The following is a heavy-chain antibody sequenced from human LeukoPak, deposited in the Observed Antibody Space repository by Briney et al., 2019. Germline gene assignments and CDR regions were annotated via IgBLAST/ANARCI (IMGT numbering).Heavy chain of an antibody. V-gene: IGHV3-74*01. CDR2: INSDGSDT. J-gene: IGHJ3*02. CDR3: ARARMVRGVLTGAIDI. Sequence: GGSLKLSCAASGFTFSPYWMHWVRQAPGKGLVWVSRINSDGSDTTYADSVKGRFTISRDNAKNTLYLEMNSLRVEDTAVYYCARARMVRGVLTGAIDIWGQGTMVTVSS. CDR1: GFTFSPYW. D-gene: IGHD3-10*01.